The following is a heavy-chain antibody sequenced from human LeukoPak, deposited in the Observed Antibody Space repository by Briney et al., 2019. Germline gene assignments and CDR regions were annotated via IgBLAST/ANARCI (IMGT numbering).Heavy chain of an antibody. V-gene: IGHV3-74*01. CDR3: ARGLRPQSSSWYAVLDY. Sequence: GGSLRLSCAASGFTFSSYWMHWVRQAPGKGLVWVSRINSDGSRTDYADSVKGRFTISRDSAYNTLFLQMNSLRPEDTAVYFCARGLRPQSSSWYAVLDYWGQGILVTVSS. J-gene: IGHJ4*02. CDR2: INSDGSRT. D-gene: IGHD6-13*01. CDR1: GFTFSSYW.